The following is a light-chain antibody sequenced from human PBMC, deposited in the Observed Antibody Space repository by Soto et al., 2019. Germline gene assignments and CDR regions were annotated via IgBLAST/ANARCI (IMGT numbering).Light chain of an antibody. CDR2: EAT. Sequence: QSVLTQPASVSGSPEQSITISCTGTSSDVGSYNLVSWYQQHPGKAPKVMIYEATKRPSGVSNRFSGSKSGNTASLTISGLQAEDEADYYCCAYAGSDTVVFGGGTQLTVL. CDR1: SSDVGSYNL. V-gene: IGLV2-23*01. J-gene: IGLJ3*02. CDR3: CAYAGSDTVV.